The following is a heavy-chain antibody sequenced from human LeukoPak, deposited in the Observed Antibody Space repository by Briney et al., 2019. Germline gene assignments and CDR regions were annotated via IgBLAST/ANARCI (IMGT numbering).Heavy chain of an antibody. CDR2: VDSDGSST. V-gene: IGHV3-74*01. D-gene: IGHD3-9*01. CDR3: ARVASYDIRYYGMDV. J-gene: IGHJ6*02. CDR1: RFTFSSYW. Sequence: GGSLRLSCAASRFTFSSYWMHWVRQAPGKGLVWVSRVDSDGSSTTYADSVKGRFTISRDNSKNTLYLQMNSLRAEDTAVYYCARVASYDIRYYGMDVWGQGTTVTVSS.